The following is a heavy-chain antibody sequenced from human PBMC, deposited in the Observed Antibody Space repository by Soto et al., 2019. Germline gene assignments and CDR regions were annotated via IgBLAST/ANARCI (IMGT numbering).Heavy chain of an antibody. D-gene: IGHD5-18*01. CDR2: ISSSGSTI. CDR3: ARDMDTAMVDYYYDMDV. Sequence: GGSLRLSCAASGFTFSSYEMNWVRQAPGKGLEWVSYISSSGSTIYYADSVKGRFTISRDNAKNSLYLQMNSLRAEDTAVYYCARDMDTAMVDYYYDMDVWGQGTTVTVSS. V-gene: IGHV3-48*03. J-gene: IGHJ6*02. CDR1: GFTFSSYE.